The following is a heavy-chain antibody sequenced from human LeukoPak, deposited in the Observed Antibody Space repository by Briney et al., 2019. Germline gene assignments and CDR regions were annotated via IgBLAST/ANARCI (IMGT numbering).Heavy chain of an antibody. CDR3: ARAPFSVVAARRGSFDY. D-gene: IGHD6-6*01. Sequence: SETLSLTCTVSGGSISSGGYYWRWIRQHPGKGLEWIGYIYYSGSTYYNPSLKSRVTISVDTSMNQFSLKLSSVTAADTAVYYCARAPFSVVAARRGSFDYWGQGTLVTVSS. CDR2: IYYSGST. V-gene: IGHV4-31*03. J-gene: IGHJ4*02. CDR1: GGSISSGGYY.